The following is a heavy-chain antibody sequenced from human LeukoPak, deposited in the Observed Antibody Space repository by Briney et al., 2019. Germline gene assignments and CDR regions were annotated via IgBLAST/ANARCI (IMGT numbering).Heavy chain of an antibody. CDR2: ISAYNGNT. CDR1: GYTLTSYG. J-gene: IGHJ3*02. Sequence: ASVKVSCKASGYTLTSYGISWVRQAPGQGLEWTGLISAYNGNTNYAQKFQGRVTMTEDTSIDTAYMELSSLRSEDTAVYYCATVLFSGYGGRRDDAFDIWGQGTMVTVSS. CDR3: ATVLFSGYGGRRDDAFDI. V-gene: IGHV1-18*01. D-gene: IGHD5-12*01.